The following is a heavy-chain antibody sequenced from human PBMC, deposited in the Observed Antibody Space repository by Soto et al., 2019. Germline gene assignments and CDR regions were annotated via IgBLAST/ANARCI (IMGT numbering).Heavy chain of an antibody. CDR2: MNPNNGNT. D-gene: IGHD5-12*01. CDR3: ARDLVPGYTGFSDY. J-gene: IGHJ4*02. V-gene: IGHV1-18*01. CDR1: GYTFTSYD. Sequence: ASVKVSCKASGYTFTSYDINWVRQATGQGLEWMGWMNPNNGNTNFAQKLQGRVSLTTDTSSTTAYMELRSLTSDDTAVYYCARDLVPGYTGFSDYWGQGTLVTVSS.